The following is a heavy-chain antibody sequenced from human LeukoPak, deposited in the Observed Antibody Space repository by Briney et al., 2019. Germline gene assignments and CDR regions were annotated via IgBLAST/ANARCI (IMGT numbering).Heavy chain of an antibody. CDR1: GFTFSSYA. Sequence: GGSLRLSCAASGFTFSSYAMSWVRRAPGKGLERVSAISGSCGSTYYADSVRGRFTISRDNSKNTLYLQMNSLRAEDTAVYYCAKDGEYSSSWSGYFQHWGQGTLVTVSS. D-gene: IGHD6-13*01. V-gene: IGHV3-23*01. J-gene: IGHJ1*01. CDR2: ISGSCGST. CDR3: AKDGEYSSSWSGYFQH.